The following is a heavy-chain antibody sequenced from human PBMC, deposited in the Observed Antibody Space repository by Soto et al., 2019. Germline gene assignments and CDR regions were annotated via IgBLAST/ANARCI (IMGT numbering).Heavy chain of an antibody. Sequence: PSETLSLTCTVSGGSISSSSYYWAWIRQPPGKGLEWIGYIYYSGSTNYNPSLKSRVTISVDTSKNQFSLKLSSVTAADTAVYYCARDPESSSWTPVWGQGTLVTVSS. CDR2: IYYSGST. D-gene: IGHD6-13*01. CDR3: ARDPESSSWTPV. CDR1: GGSISSSSYY. V-gene: IGHV4-61*01. J-gene: IGHJ4*02.